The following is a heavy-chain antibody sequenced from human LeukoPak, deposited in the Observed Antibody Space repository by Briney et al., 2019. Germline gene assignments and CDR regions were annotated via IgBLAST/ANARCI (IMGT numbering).Heavy chain of an antibody. D-gene: IGHD5-18*01. CDR2: IYYSGTT. Sequence: SETLSLTCPVSGGSISCYHWNWIRQPPGKGLEWIGYIYYSGTTNSNPSLESRVTISVDTSKNRFSLKLSSVTAADTAVYYCARAYNPYSYGPYFDYWGQGTQVTVSS. V-gene: IGHV4-59*01. CDR1: GGSISCYH. CDR3: ARAYNPYSYGPYFDY. J-gene: IGHJ4*02.